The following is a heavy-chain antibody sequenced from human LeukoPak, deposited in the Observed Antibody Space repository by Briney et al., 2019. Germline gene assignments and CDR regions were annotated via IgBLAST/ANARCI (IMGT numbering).Heavy chain of an antibody. CDR1: GFTFSTYG. Sequence: GGSLRLSCAASGFTFSTYGMHWVRQAPGKGLEWMALIRSDGSNKYYADSVKGRFTISRDSSKNTLYLQMNSLRAEDTAVYYCARGGSMVAFDIWGQGTMVTVSS. V-gene: IGHV3-30*02. CDR2: IRSDGSNK. J-gene: IGHJ3*02. CDR3: ARGGSMVAFDI. D-gene: IGHD2-8*01.